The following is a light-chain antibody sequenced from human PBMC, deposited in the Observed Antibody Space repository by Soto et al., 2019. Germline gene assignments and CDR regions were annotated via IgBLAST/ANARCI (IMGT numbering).Light chain of an antibody. V-gene: IGKV3-20*01. J-gene: IGKJ5*01. CDR1: QSVRSSY. CDR2: GAS. CDR3: QHYDSLS. Sequence: EIVLTQSPGTLSLSPGERATLSCRASQSVRSSYLAWYQQKPGQAPRPLIYGASSRATGIPDRFTGSGSGTDFTLTISRLEPEDFAVYYCQHYDSLSFGQGTRLEI.